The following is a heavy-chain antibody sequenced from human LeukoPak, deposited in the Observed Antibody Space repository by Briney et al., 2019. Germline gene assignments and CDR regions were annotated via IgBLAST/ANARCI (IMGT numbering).Heavy chain of an antibody. D-gene: IGHD3-22*01. J-gene: IGHJ4*02. V-gene: IGHV4-59*12. CDR1: GGSISSYY. Sequence: SETLSLTCTVSGGSISSYYWSWIRQPPGKGLEWIGEIYHSGSTNYNPSLKSRVTMSVDKSKNQFSLKLTSMTAADTAVYYCARGDYYDSGGSLLFDYWGQGTLVTVSS. CDR3: ARGDYYDSGGSLLFDY. CDR2: IYHSGST.